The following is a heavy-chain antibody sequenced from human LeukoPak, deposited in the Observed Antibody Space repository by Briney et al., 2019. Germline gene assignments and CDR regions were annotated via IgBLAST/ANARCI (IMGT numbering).Heavy chain of an antibody. Sequence: ASVKVSCKASGGTFSSYSISWVRQAPGQGLEWMGRINPNSGGTNYAQKFQGRVTMTRDTSISTAYMELSRLRSDDTAVYYCARGAATTSYGGFDPWGQGTLVTVSS. CDR3: ARGAATTSYGGFDP. D-gene: IGHD4/OR15-4a*01. CDR1: GGTFSSYS. CDR2: INPNSGGT. J-gene: IGHJ5*02. V-gene: IGHV1-2*06.